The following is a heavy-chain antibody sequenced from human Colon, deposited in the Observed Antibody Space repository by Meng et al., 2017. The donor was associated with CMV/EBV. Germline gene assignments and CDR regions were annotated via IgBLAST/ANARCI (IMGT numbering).Heavy chain of an antibody. CDR1: GFTFDDYA. CDR3: AKGSQYSNFWTAPD. CDR2: IGGSGVHA. Sequence: GGSLRLSCAASGFTFDDYAMIWLRQAPGKGLEWVAGIGGSGVHAYHAASVKGRFTIPRDNSKNTLYLQMNALRVEDTAVYYCAKGSQYSNFWTAPDWGQGTLVTVSS. J-gene: IGHJ1*01. V-gene: IGHV3-23*01. D-gene: IGHD3/OR15-3a*01.